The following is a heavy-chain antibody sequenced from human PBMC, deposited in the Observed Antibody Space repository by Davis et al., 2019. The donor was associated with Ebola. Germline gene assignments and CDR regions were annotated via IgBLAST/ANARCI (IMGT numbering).Heavy chain of an antibody. V-gene: IGHV3-74*01. J-gene: IGHJ6*02. D-gene: IGHD2-15*01. Sequence: GESLKISCAASGFAFSYNWMHWVRQAPGKGLVWVSRINSDGSTTYYADSVKGRFTISRDNSKNTLYLQMNSLRAEDTAVYYCAKNQDCSGGSCYYYGMDVWGQGTTVTVSS. CDR2: INSDGSTT. CDR3: AKNQDCSGGSCYYYGMDV. CDR1: GFAFSYNW.